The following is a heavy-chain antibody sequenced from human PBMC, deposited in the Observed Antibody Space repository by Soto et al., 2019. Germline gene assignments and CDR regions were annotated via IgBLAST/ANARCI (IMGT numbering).Heavy chain of an antibody. CDR3: ARERSGYDSRAPLNDAFDI. V-gene: IGHV1-69*06. Sequence: ASVKVSCKASGGTFSSYAISWVRQAPGQGLEWMGGIIPIFGTANYAQKFQGRVTITADKSTSTAYMELSSLRSEDTAVYYCARERSGYDSRAPLNDAFDIWGQGTMVTVSS. CDR2: IIPIFGTA. J-gene: IGHJ3*02. D-gene: IGHD3-22*01. CDR1: GGTFSSYA.